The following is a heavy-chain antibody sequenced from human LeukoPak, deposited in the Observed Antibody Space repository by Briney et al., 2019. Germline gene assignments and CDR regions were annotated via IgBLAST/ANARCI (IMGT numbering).Heavy chain of an antibody. Sequence: ASVKVSCKASGYTFTSYDINWVRQATGQGLEWMGWMNPNSGNTGYAQKFQGRVTMTRNTSISIAYMELSSLRSEDTAVYYCARGDTWIQSYRYYGMDVWGQGTTVTVSS. J-gene: IGHJ6*02. CDR1: GYTFTSYD. V-gene: IGHV1-8*01. CDR3: ARGDTWIQSYRYYGMDV. CDR2: MNPNSGNT. D-gene: IGHD5-18*01.